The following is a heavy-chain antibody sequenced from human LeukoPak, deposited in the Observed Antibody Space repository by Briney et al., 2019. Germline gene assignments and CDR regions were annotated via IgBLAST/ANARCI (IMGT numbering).Heavy chain of an antibody. CDR3: ARGVVPAAIFAVNRNWFDP. J-gene: IGHJ5*02. CDR2: INYSGST. V-gene: IGHV4-39*07. Sequence: PSETLSLTCTVSGGSINNTIFYWGWIRQPPGKGLEWIGEINYSGSTNYNPSLKSRVTISVDTSKNQFSLKLSSVTAADTAVYYCARGVVPAAIFAVNRNWFDPWGQGTLVTVSS. CDR1: GGSINNTIFY. D-gene: IGHD2-2*02.